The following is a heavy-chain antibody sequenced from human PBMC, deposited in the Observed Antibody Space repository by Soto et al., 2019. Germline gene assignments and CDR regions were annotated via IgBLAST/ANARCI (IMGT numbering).Heavy chain of an antibody. CDR2: INPATGAA. CDR3: ASGGGVGVAGSAAFDM. D-gene: IGHD3-3*01. Sequence: QLHLVQSGAVVKKPGASVTVSCSASGYPVTAYYMHWVRQAPGRGLEWMGGINPATGAAKYTQTFQGRVTMTRDTSKSTAFMELGGLTSREPADFYLASGGGVGVAGSAAFDMWGQGTLVTVSS. V-gene: IGHV1-2*02. CDR1: GYPVTAYY. J-gene: IGHJ3*02.